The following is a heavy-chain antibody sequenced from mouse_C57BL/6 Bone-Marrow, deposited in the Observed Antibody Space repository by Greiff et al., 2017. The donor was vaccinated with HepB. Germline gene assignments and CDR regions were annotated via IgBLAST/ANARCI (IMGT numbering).Heavy chain of an antibody. Sequence: VKLVESGPELVKPGASVKISCKASGYAFSSSWMNWVKQRPGKGLEWIGRIYPGDGDTNYNGKFKGKATLTADKSSSTAYMQLSSLTSEDSAVYFCARSGGYYYGSSYYAMDYWGQGTSVTVSS. CDR3: ARSGGYYYGSSYYAMDY. V-gene: IGHV1-82*01. CDR2: IYPGDGDT. J-gene: IGHJ4*01. CDR1: GYAFSSSW. D-gene: IGHD1-1*01.